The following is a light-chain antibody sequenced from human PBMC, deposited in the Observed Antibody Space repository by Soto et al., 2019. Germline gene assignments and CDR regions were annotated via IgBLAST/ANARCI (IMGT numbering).Light chain of an antibody. CDR3: QQRSNWPQIT. Sequence: EMVLTQSPATLSLSPGERATLSCRASQSVSKYLAWYQQKPGQAPRLLIHDASNRATGIPARFSGSGAGTDFTLTISSLEPEDFGVYYCQQRSNWPQITFGGGTKVEI. J-gene: IGKJ4*01. V-gene: IGKV3-11*01. CDR1: QSVSKY. CDR2: DAS.